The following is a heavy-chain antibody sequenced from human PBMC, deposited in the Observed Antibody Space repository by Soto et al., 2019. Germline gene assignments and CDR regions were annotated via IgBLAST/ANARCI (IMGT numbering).Heavy chain of an antibody. J-gene: IGHJ6*02. Sequence: SETLSLTCTVSGRSISSDSFYWAWIRQPPGKGLEWIGIIYYSGDTYYNPSLAGRLTMSVDTSNQFSLKLRSVTAADTALYYCARNQPQRYCSGGTCRPAYGMDVWGQGTTVTVSS. V-gene: IGHV4-39*01. CDR2: IYYSGDT. D-gene: IGHD2-15*01. CDR3: ARNQPQRYCSGGTCRPAYGMDV. CDR1: GRSISSDSFY.